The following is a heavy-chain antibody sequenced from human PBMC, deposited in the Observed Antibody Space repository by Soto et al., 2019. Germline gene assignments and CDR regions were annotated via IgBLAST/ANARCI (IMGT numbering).Heavy chain of an antibody. V-gene: IGHV5-51*01. J-gene: IGHJ6*02. CDR2: IYPGDSDT. Sequence: GESLKISCKGSGYSFTSYWIGWVRQMRGKGLEWMGIIYPGDSDTRYSPSFPGQVTISADKSISTAYLQWSSLKASDTAMYYCARPPQVGLYGMDVWGQGTTVTVSS. CDR3: ARPPQVGLYGMDV. D-gene: IGHD2-2*01. CDR1: GYSFTSYW.